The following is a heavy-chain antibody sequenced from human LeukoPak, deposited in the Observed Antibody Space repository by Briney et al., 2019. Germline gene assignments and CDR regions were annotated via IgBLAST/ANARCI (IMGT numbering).Heavy chain of an antibody. J-gene: IGHJ6*02. Sequence: SETLSLTCTVSGGSISSGGYYWSWIRQHPGKGLEWIGYIYYSGSTYYNPSLKSRVTISVDTSKNQFSLKLSSVTAADTAVYYCASGPTRYCSSTSCYPRYYYYYYGMDVWGQGTTVTVSS. CDR2: IYYSGST. V-gene: IGHV4-31*03. CDR3: ASGPTRYCSSTSCYPRYYYYYYGMDV. CDR1: GGSISSGGYY. D-gene: IGHD2-2*01.